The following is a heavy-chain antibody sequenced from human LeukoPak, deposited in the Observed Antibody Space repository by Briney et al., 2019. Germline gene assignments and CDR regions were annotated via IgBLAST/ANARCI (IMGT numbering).Heavy chain of an antibody. V-gene: IGHV4-34*01. Sequence: PSETLSLTCAVYGGSFSGHYWSWIRQPPGKGLEWIGEINHSGSTNYNPSLKSRVTISVDTSKNQFSLKLSSVTAADTAVYYCASPYNWFDPWGQGTLVTVSS. CDR2: INHSGST. CDR1: GGSFSGHY. CDR3: ASPYNWFDP. J-gene: IGHJ5*02.